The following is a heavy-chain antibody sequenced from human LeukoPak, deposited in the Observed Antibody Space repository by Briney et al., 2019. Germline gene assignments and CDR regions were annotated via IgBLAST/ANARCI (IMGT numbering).Heavy chain of an antibody. D-gene: IGHD6-19*01. V-gene: IGHV1-2*02. J-gene: IGHJ4*02. CDR1: GYTFTGYY. Sequence: ASVKVSCKASGYTFTGYYMHWVRQAPGQGLEWMGWINPNSGGTNYAQKFQGRVTMTRDTPISTAYMELSRLRSDDTAVYYCASPSGYSSGWYLDYWGQGTLVTVSS. CDR3: ASPSGYSSGWYLDY. CDR2: INPNSGGT.